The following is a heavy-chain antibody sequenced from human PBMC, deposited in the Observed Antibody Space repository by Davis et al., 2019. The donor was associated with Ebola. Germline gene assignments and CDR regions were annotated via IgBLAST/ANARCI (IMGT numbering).Heavy chain of an antibody. D-gene: IGHD3-22*01. Sequence: MPGGSLRLSCTVSGGSISSYYWSWIRQPPGKGLEWIGYIYYSGSTNYNPSLKSRVTISVDTSKNQFSLKLTSVTAADTALYYCARARGYYYDSSGYYYVGWYFDLWGRGTLVTVSS. V-gene: IGHV4-59*12. CDR1: GGSISSYY. CDR3: ARARGYYYDSSGYYYVGWYFDL. CDR2: IYYSGST. J-gene: IGHJ2*01.